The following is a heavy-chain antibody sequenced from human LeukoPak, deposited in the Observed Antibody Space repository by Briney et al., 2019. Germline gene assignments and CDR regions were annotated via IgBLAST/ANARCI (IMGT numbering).Heavy chain of an antibody. CDR2: ISGSGGDK. D-gene: IGHD3-22*01. V-gene: IGHV3-23*01. CDR1: GFTFSSFV. Sequence: PGGSLRLSCAASGFTFSSFVMSWFRQAPGKGLEWVSAISGSGGDKYYADSVKGRFTISRDNVKNTLYLQMNSLRADDTAVYYCAKDLPNYYESSGYPSWGQGTLVTVSS. J-gene: IGHJ5*02. CDR3: AKDLPNYYESSGYPS.